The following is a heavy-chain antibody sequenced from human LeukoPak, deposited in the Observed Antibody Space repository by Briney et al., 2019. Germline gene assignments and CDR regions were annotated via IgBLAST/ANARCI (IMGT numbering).Heavy chain of an antibody. CDR2: ISGSGGST. D-gene: IGHD3-22*01. CDR3: AKLYYDSSSSDY. J-gene: IGHJ4*02. Sequence: PGGSLRLSCAASGFTFSSYAMSWVRQAPGKGLEWVSAISGSGGSTYYADSVKGRFTISRGNSKNTLYLQMNSLRAEDTAVYYCAKLYYDSSSSDYWGQGTLVTVSS. V-gene: IGHV3-23*01. CDR1: GFTFSSYA.